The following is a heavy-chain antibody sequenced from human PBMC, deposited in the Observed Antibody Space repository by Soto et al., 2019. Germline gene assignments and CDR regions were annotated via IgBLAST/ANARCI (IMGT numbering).Heavy chain of an antibody. D-gene: IGHD1-26*01. Sequence: SDTLSLTCTVSGGAIRSTDYYWSWIRHPPGEGLEWIAYIYYSGSTFYNPSLKSRLTLSVDMSKNQFSLKMSPVTAADTAVYYCARVAGARGYNSFDPWGEGTLVTVS. J-gene: IGHJ5*02. CDR3: ARVAGARGYNSFDP. CDR1: GGAIRSTDYY. V-gene: IGHV4-30-4*02. CDR2: IYYSGST.